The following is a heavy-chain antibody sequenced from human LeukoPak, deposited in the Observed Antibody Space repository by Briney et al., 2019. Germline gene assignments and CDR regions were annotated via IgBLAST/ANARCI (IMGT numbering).Heavy chain of an antibody. V-gene: IGHV1-2*02. J-gene: IGHJ1*01. CDR2: INPNSGVS. Sequence: ASVKVSCKASGYTFTGSYVHWVRQAPGQGLEWMGWINPNSGVSNYAQKFRGRVTMTRDTSINTAYMELSRLTSDDTAVYYCARGNSSSWYGEYFQHWGQGTLVTVSS. CDR3: ARGNSSSWYGEYFQH. D-gene: IGHD6-13*01. CDR1: GYTFTGSY.